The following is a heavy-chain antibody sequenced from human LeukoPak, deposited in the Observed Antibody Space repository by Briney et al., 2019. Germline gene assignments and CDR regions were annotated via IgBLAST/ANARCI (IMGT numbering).Heavy chain of an antibody. V-gene: IGHV4-39*01. Sequence: PSETLSLTCTVSGGSISSSSYYWGWIRQPPGKGLEWIGSIYYSGSTYYNPSLKSRVTISVDTSKNQFSLKLSSVTAADTAVYYCARLGSGWSRKFDYWGQGTLVTVSS. CDR3: ARLGSGWSRKFDY. CDR1: GGSISSSSYY. D-gene: IGHD6-19*01. J-gene: IGHJ4*02. CDR2: IYYSGST.